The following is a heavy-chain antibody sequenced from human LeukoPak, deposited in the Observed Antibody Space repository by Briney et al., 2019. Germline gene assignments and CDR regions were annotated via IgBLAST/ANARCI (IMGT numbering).Heavy chain of an antibody. Sequence: GGSLRLSCAASGFTFSSYGMHWVRQAPGKGLEWVAVIWYDGSNKYYADSVKGRFTISRDNSKNTLYLQMNSLRAEDTAVYYCARAEGTTVTNYFDYWGQGTLVTVSS. D-gene: IGHD4-17*01. CDR1: GFTFSSYG. CDR2: IWYDGSNK. J-gene: IGHJ4*02. CDR3: ARAEGTTVTNYFDY. V-gene: IGHV3-33*01.